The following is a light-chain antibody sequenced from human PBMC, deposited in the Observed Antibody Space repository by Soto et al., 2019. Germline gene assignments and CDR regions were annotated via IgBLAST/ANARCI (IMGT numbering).Light chain of an antibody. CDR1: RDDIGAYDY. CDR2: EVT. J-gene: IGLJ2*01. CDR3: NSYTNSSAVV. Sequence: QSALTQPASVSGSPGQSFTISCAGTRDDIGAYDYVSWYQQHPGNAPKLLVYEVTNRPSGVSDRFSGSKSGNTASLTISGLQAEDEADYYCNSYTNSSAVVFGGGTKVTVL. V-gene: IGLV2-14*01.